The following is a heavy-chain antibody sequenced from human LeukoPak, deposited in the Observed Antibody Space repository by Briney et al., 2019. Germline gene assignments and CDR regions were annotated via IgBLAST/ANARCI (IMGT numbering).Heavy chain of an antibody. CDR3: AKRGVVIRVFLVGFHKEAYYFDS. CDR1: GITLSNYG. J-gene: IGHJ4*02. V-gene: IGHV3-23*01. Sequence: GGSLRLPCAVSGITLSNYGMSWVRQAPGKGLEWVAGLSGSGGGTNYADSVQGRFTISRDNPKNTLYLQMNSLRAEDTAVYFCAKRGVVIRVFLVGFHKEAYYFDSWGQGALVTVSS. D-gene: IGHD3-10*01. CDR2: LSGSGGGT.